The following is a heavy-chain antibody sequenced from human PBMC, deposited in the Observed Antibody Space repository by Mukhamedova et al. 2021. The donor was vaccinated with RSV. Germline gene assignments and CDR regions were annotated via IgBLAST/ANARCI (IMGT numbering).Heavy chain of an antibody. J-gene: IGHJ4*02. V-gene: IGHV1-69*10. Sequence: GLEWMGGIIPILGIANYAQKFQGRVTITADESTSTAYMELSSLRSEDTAVYYCARWNDFWSGYQYYFDYWGQGTLVTVSS. CDR3: ARWNDFWSGYQYYFDY. D-gene: IGHD3-3*01. CDR2: IIPILGIA.